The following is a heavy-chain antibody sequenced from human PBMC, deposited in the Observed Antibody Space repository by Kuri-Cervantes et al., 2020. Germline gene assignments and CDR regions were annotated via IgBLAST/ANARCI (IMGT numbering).Heavy chain of an antibody. Sequence: GESLKISCAASGFSFNSFNIIWVRQAPGKGLEWVSSISSSGNYIYYADSVKGRFTISRDNAKNSLYLQMNSLRAEDTAVYYCARDRGEFLEWFPPIIDAFDIWGQGTMVTVSS. V-gene: IGHV3-21*01. J-gene: IGHJ3*02. D-gene: IGHD3-3*01. CDR3: ARDRGEFLEWFPPIIDAFDI. CDR2: ISSSGNYI. CDR1: GFSFNSFN.